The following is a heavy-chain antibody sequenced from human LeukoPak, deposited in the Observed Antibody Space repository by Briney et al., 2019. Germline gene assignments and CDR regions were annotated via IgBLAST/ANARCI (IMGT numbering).Heavy chain of an antibody. CDR1: GFNVTTNY. V-gene: IGHV3-53*01. Sequence: GGSLRLSCAASGFNVTTNYMSWVRQAPGKGLEWVSVIYSGGTTYYADSVKSRFTTPRDISKNTLSLQMNSLRAEDTAVYYCARGRRDGYNLGYWGQGTLVAVSS. J-gene: IGHJ4*02. CDR3: ARGRRDGYNLGY. D-gene: IGHD5-24*01. CDR2: IYSGGTT.